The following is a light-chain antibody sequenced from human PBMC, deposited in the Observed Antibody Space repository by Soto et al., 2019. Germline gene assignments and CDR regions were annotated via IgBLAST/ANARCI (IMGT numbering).Light chain of an antibody. Sequence: QSVFTQPPSVSAAPGQKVTISCSGYSSNIGNNYVSWYQQLPGTAPKLLIYDNNKRSSGIPDRFSASKSGTSATLGITGLQTGDEADYYCGTWDSSLSAGVVVGGTKLTVL. J-gene: IGLJ2*01. V-gene: IGLV1-51*01. CDR1: SSNIGNNY. CDR3: GTWDSSLSAGV. CDR2: DNN.